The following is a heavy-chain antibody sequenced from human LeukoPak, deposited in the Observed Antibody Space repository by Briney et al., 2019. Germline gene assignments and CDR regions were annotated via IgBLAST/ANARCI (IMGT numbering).Heavy chain of an antibody. CDR2: INHSGST. CDR1: GGSFSGYY. J-gene: IGHJ5*02. CDR3: ARDGASSILYCRFDP. V-gene: IGHV4-34*01. D-gene: IGHD2-8*02. Sequence: PSETLSLTCAVYGGSFSGYYWSWIRQPPGKGLEWIGEINHSGSTNYNPSLKSRVTISVDTSKNQFSLKLSSVTAADTAVYYCARDGASSILYCRFDPWGQGTLVTVSS.